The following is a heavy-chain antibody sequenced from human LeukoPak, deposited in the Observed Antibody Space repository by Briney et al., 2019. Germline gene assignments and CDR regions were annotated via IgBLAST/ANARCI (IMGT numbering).Heavy chain of an antibody. CDR2: ISAYNGNT. CDR3: ARASVGAARDYFDY. J-gene: IGHJ4*02. V-gene: IGHV1-18*01. Sequence: ASVKVSCKASGYTFTSYGISWVRQAPGQGLEWMGWISAYNGNTNYAQKLLGRVTMTTDTSTSTAYMELRSLRSDDTAVYYCARASVGAARDYFDYWGQGTLVTVSS. CDR1: GYTFTSYG. D-gene: IGHD1-26*01.